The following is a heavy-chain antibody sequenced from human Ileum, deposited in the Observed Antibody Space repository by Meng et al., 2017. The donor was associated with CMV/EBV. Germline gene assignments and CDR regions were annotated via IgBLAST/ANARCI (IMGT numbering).Heavy chain of an antibody. D-gene: IGHD2-15*01. J-gene: IGHJ5*02. CDR1: GGSFSGYY. Sequence: VRQWGAGPLKPSEALPLTCAVYGGSFSGYYWSWIRQPPGKGLEWIGEINHSGSTNYNPSLKSRVTISVDTSKNQFSLKLSSVTAADTAVYYCAREGTKLLGLKRWFDPWGQGTLVTVSS. CDR2: INHSGST. V-gene: IGHV4-34*01. CDR3: AREGTKLLGLKRWFDP.